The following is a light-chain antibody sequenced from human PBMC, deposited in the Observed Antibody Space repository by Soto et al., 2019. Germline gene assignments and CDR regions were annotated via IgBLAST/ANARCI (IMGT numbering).Light chain of an antibody. Sequence: DIVMTQSPDSLAVSLGERATINCKSSQSVLYSSNNKNYLAWYQQKPGQPPKLLIYWASTRESGVPDRFSVIGSGTDFTLTISSLQAEDVAVYYCQQYYSNQYTFGQGTKLEIK. CDR3: QQYYSNQYT. CDR2: WAS. CDR1: QSVLYSSNNKNY. J-gene: IGKJ2*01. V-gene: IGKV4-1*01.